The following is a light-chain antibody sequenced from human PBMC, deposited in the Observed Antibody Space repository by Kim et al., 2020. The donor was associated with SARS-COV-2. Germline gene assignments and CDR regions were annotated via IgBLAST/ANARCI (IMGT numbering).Light chain of an antibody. V-gene: IGLV3-21*04. CDR2: YDS. CDR1: NIGSKS. Sequence: SYELTQPPSVSVAPGKTARITCGVNNIGSKSVHWYQQKPGQAPVLVIYYDSDRPSGIPERFSGSNSGNTATLTISRVEAGDEADYYCQVWVSSSDHRVFG. J-gene: IGLJ3*02. CDR3: QVWVSSSDHRV.